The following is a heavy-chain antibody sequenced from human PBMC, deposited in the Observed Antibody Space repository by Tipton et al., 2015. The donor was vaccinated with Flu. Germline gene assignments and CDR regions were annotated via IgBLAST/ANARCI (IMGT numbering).Heavy chain of an antibody. J-gene: IGHJ4*02. CDR3: ARAVGGSGSY. CDR2: INQDGSEK. Sequence: SLRLSCAASGFTFSTFWMHWVRQAPGKGLEWVANINQDGSEKYYADSVKGRFTISRDNGKNSLYLQMNSLRGDDSAVYYCARAVGGSGSYWGQGTLGAVSS. D-gene: IGHD3-10*01. V-gene: IGHV3-7*01. CDR1: GFTFSTFW.